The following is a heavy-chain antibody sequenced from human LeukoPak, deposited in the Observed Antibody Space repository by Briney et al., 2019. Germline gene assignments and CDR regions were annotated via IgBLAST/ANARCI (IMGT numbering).Heavy chain of an antibody. CDR3: ARARRSSSWYYNY. Sequence: GGSLRLSCAASGFSFSTYWMSWVRQAPGKGLEWVANIKQDGSEKYYVDSVKGRFTISRDNAKNSLYLQMNSLRAEDTAVYYCARARRSSSWYYNYWGQGTLVTVSS. D-gene: IGHD6-13*01. CDR1: GFSFSTYW. V-gene: IGHV3-7*01. CDR2: IKQDGSEK. J-gene: IGHJ4*02.